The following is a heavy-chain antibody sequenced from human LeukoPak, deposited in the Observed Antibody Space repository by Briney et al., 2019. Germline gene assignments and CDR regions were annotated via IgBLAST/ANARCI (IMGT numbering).Heavy chain of an antibody. V-gene: IGHV3-7*01. J-gene: IGHJ4*02. CDR3: ARAGWIAAAGTDY. D-gene: IGHD6-13*01. Sequence: PGGSLRLSCAASGFTFSSYWMSWVRQAPGKGLEWMANIKQDGSEKYYVDSVKGRFTISRDNAKNSLYLQMNSLRAEDTAVYYCARAGWIAAAGTDYWGQGTLVTVSS. CDR2: IKQDGSEK. CDR1: GFTFSSYW.